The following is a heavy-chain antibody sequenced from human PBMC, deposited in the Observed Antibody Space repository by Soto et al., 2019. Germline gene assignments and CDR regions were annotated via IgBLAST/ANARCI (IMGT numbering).Heavy chain of an antibody. CDR2: IYHSGST. D-gene: IGHD4-17*01. Sequence: QLQLQESGSGLVKPSQTLSLTCAVSGGSISSGGYSWSWIRQPPGKGLEWIGYIYHSGSTYYNPSLKSRVTVSVDRSKNQFSLKLSSVTAADTAVYYCARAHYGDYGYGMDVWGQGTTVTVSS. CDR1: GGSISSGGYS. CDR3: ARAHYGDYGYGMDV. V-gene: IGHV4-30-2*01. J-gene: IGHJ6*02.